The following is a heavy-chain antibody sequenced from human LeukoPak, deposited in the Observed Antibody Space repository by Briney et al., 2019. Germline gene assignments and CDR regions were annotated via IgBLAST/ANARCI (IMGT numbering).Heavy chain of an antibody. CDR2: ISAYNGNT. J-gene: IGHJ4*02. Sequence: ASVKVSCKASGYTFTSYGISWVRQAPGQGLEWMGWISAYNGNTNYAQKLQGRVTMTTDTSTSTAYMELRSLRSDDTAVYYCARTPSTSETAAGSFDYWGQGTLVTVSS. D-gene: IGHD6-13*01. CDR1: GYTFTSYG. V-gene: IGHV1-18*01. CDR3: ARTPSTSETAAGSFDY.